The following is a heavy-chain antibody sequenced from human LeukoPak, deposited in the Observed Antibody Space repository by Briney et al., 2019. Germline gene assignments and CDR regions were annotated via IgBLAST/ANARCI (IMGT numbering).Heavy chain of an antibody. D-gene: IGHD5-18*01. J-gene: IGHJ4*02. CDR3: AGGIQLWLPFDY. CDR2: ISGSGGST. Sequence: GGSLRPSCAASGFTFSSYAMSWVRQAPGKGLEWVSAISGSGGSTYYADSVKGRFTISRDNSKNTLYLQMNSLRAEDTAVYYCAGGIQLWLPFDYWGQGTLVTVSS. CDR1: GFTFSSYA. V-gene: IGHV3-23*01.